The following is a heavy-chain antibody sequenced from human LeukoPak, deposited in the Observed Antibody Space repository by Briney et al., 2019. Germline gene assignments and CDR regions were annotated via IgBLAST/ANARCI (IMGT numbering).Heavy chain of an antibody. CDR1: GFTFSSYA. D-gene: IGHD4-23*01. CDR2: ISYDGSNK. Sequence: GRSLRLSCAASGFTFSSYAMHWVRQAPGKGLEWVAVISYDGSNKYYADSVKGRFTISRDNSKNTLYLQMNSLRAEDTAVYYCARVRSRAPRLNSLFIPGGLNDYWGQGTLVTVSS. CDR3: ARVRSRAPRLNSLFIPGGLNDY. V-gene: IGHV3-30-3*01. J-gene: IGHJ4*02.